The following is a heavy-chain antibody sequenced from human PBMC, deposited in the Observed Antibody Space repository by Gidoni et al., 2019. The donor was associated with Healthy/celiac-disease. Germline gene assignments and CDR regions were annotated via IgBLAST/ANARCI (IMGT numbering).Heavy chain of an antibody. CDR2: ISYDGSNK. D-gene: IGHD3-22*01. V-gene: IGHV3-30*18. CDR3: AKKSPYYDSSGYAGGIDY. Sequence: QVQLVASGGGVVQPGRSLRLSCAAPGFTLRSYGMHWVRQAPGKGLEWVAVISYDGSNKYYADSVKGRFTISRDNSKNTLYLQMNSLRAEDTAVYYCAKKSPYYDSSGYAGGIDYWGQGTLVTVSS. J-gene: IGHJ4*02. CDR1: GFTLRSYG.